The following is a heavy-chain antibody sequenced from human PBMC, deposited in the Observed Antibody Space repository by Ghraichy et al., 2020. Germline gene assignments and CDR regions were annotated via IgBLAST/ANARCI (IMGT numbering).Heavy chain of an antibody. J-gene: IGHJ4*02. CDR3: ARDHRHITLLRGCDI. CDR1: GYDFSNFG. Sequence: ASVKVSCTASGYDFSNFGVNWIRQAPGQGPEWLGWISAYTGNTNYALKFQGRITLTTDTSTSTAYMDLRSLTSNDTAIYYCARDHRHITLLRGCDIWGQGTLVTVSS. CDR2: ISAYTGNT. D-gene: IGHD3-10*01. V-gene: IGHV1-18*01.